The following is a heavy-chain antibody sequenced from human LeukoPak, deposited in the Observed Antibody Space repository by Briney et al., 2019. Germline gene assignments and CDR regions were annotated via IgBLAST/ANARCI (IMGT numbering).Heavy chain of an antibody. Sequence: GGSLRLSCAASGFTFRSYGMNWVRQAPGKGLEWVGRIKKTTDGGTTDYAAPVKGRLIISRDDSKNTVYLQMNSLKTEDTAVYYCSAERITLVRGIIWDDFWGQGTLVTVSS. CDR1: GFTFRSYG. CDR3: SAERITLVRGIIWDDF. J-gene: IGHJ4*02. CDR2: IKKTTDGGTT. D-gene: IGHD3-10*01. V-gene: IGHV3-15*01.